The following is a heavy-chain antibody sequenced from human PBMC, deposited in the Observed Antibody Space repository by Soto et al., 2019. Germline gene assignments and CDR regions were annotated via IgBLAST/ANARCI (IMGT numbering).Heavy chain of an antibody. D-gene: IGHD3-9*01. CDR1: GYTFTSYA. V-gene: IGHV1-3*01. J-gene: IGHJ4*02. Sequence: ASVKVSCKASGYTFTSYAMHWVRQAPGQRLEWMGWLNAGNGNRKSSQKFQGRVTITRDTSESTAYMELSSLRSEDTAVYYCARELDWAFDYWGQGALVTVSS. CDR2: LNAGNGNR. CDR3: ARELDWAFDY.